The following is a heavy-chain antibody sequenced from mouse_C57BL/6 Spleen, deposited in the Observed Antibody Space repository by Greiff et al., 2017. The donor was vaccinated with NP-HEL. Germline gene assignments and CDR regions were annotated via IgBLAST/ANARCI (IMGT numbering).Heavy chain of an antibody. CDR2: INPNNGGT. J-gene: IGHJ4*01. Sequence: EVQLQQSGPELVKPGASVKIPCKASGYTFTDYNMDWVKQSHGKSLEWIGDINPNNGGTIYNQKFTGKATLTVDKSSSTAYMELRSLTSEDTAVYYCAREKVYYYGSSYAMDYWGQGTSVTVSS. D-gene: IGHD1-1*01. CDR1: GYTFTDYN. CDR3: AREKVYYYGSSYAMDY. V-gene: IGHV1-18*01.